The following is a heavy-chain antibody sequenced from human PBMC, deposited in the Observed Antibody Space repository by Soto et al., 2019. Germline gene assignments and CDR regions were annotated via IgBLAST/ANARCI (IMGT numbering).Heavy chain of an antibody. CDR1: GFSFSTYG. V-gene: IGHV3-23*01. CDR3: VKFRGRAYHYYYMDV. J-gene: IGHJ6*03. CDR2: GGSGGIT. D-gene: IGHD3-16*01. Sequence: DVQLLESGGGLAQRGGSLRLSCAASGFSFSTYGMTWVRQAPGKGLEWVSYGGSGGITYYADSVKGRFTISRDNSKNTLYLQTNSLRAEDTAVYYCVKFRGRAYHYYYMDVWGNGTTVTVSS.